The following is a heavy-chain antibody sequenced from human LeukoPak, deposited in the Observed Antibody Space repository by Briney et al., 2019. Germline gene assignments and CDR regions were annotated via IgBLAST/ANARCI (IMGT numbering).Heavy chain of an antibody. CDR3: AREQNRIAAAGLFDY. J-gene: IGHJ4*02. D-gene: IGHD6-13*01. CDR1: GFTFSSYG. Sequence: PGRSLRLSCAASGFTFSSYGMHWVRQAPGKGLEGVAVIWYDGSNKYYTVSVKGRFTISRDNSKNTLYLQMNSLRAEDTAVYYCAREQNRIAAAGLFDYWGQGTLVTVSS. CDR2: IWYDGSNK. V-gene: IGHV3-33*01.